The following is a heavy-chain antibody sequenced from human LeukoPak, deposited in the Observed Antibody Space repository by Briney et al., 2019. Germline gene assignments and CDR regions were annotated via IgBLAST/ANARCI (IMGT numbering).Heavy chain of an antibody. CDR3: ARDVVVPAASYYYYYMDV. D-gene: IGHD2-2*01. Sequence: GGSLRLSCAASGLTFSDYYMSWIRQAPGKGLEWVSYIGSSGRTIYYADSVKGRFTISRDNAKNSLYLQMNSLRAEDTAVYYCARDVVVPAASYYYYYMDVWGKGTTVTISS. J-gene: IGHJ6*03. V-gene: IGHV3-11*04. CDR1: GLTFSDYY. CDR2: IGSSGRTI.